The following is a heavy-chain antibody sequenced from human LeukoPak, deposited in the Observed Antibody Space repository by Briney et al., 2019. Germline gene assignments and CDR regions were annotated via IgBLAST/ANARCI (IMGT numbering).Heavy chain of an antibody. V-gene: IGHV3-23*01. Sequence: GGSLRLSCVASGFTFNSHAMSWVRQAPGKGLEWVSGINGNGASTYYSDSVKGRFTISRDNSKNTLYLEMSSLRSEDTAVYYCAKDPGGSYSHFDYWGQGTLVTVSS. CDR2: INGNGAST. D-gene: IGHD1-26*01. CDR1: GFTFNSHA. J-gene: IGHJ4*02. CDR3: AKDPGGSYSHFDY.